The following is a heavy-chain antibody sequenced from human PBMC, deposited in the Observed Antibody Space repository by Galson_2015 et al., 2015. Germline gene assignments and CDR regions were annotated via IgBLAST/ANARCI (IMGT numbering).Heavy chain of an antibody. V-gene: IGHV4-4*02. CDR1: GGSISSSNW. D-gene: IGHD3-22*01. J-gene: IGHJ3*02. Sequence: ETLSLTCTVSGGSISSSNWWSWVRQPPGKGLEWIGEIYHSGSTNYNPSLKSRVTISVDKSKNQFSLKLSSVTAADTAVYYCARDRYYYDSSGYYSSGAFDIWGQGTMVTVSS. CDR2: IYHSGST. CDR3: ARDRYYYDSSGYYSSGAFDI.